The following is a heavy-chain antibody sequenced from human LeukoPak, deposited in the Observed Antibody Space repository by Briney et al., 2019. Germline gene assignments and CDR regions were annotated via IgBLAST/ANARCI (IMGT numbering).Heavy chain of an antibody. CDR3: AKTRPLDSSSWSHGDY. CDR2: IIESGGGT. V-gene: IGHV3-23*01. Sequence: PGGSLRLSCAASGFTFSNYAMSWIRQAPGKGLEWVSGIIESGGGTHYADSVKGRFTISRDNSQNTLYLQMISLRAEDTAVYYCAKTRPLDSSSWSHGDYWGQGTLVTVSS. D-gene: IGHD6-13*01. CDR1: GFTFSNYA. J-gene: IGHJ4*02.